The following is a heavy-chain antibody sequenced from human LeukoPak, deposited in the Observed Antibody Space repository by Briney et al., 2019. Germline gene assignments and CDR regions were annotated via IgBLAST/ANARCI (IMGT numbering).Heavy chain of an antibody. J-gene: IGHJ4*02. CDR1: GFTLSSYW. CDR3: ARAAVYDYGDY. Sequence: GGSLRLSWAAAGFTLSSYWMHWVRQAPRKGLFLVSRINTDGSSTSYADSVKGRFTISRDNAKNTLYLQMNSLRAEDTAVYYCARAAVYDYGDYWGQGTLVTVSS. V-gene: IGHV3-74*01. D-gene: IGHD3-16*01. CDR2: INTDGSST.